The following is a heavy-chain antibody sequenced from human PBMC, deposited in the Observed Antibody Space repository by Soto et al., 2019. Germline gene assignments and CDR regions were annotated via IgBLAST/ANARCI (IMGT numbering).Heavy chain of an antibody. CDR1: GGSISSGDYY. J-gene: IGHJ5*02. D-gene: IGHD3-16*01. CDR3: ARVGGPNCFDP. CDR2: IYYSGST. Sequence: SETLSLTCTVSGGSISSGDYYWSWIRQPPGKGLEWIGYIYYSGSTYYNPSLKSRVTISVDTSKNQFSLKLSSVTAADTAVYYCARVGGPNCFDPWGQGTLVTVSS. V-gene: IGHV4-30-4*01.